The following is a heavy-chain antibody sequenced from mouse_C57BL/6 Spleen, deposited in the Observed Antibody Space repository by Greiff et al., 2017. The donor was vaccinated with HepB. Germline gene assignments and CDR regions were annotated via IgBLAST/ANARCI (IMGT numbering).Heavy chain of an antibody. J-gene: IGHJ2*01. CDR2: INPNNGGT. Sequence: VQLQQSGPELVKPGASVKISCKASGYTFTDYYMNWVKQSHGKSLEWIGDINPNNGGTSYNQKFKGKATLTVDKSSSTAYMELRSLTSEDSAVYYCAREDSNYEDYWGQGTTLTVSS. V-gene: IGHV1-26*01. D-gene: IGHD2-5*01. CDR1: GYTFTDYY. CDR3: AREDSNYEDY.